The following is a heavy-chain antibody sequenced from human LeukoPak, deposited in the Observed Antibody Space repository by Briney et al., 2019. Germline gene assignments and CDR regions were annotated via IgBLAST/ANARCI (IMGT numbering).Heavy chain of an antibody. CDR3: ARLSSGSFDY. D-gene: IGHD1-26*01. CDR1: GDSISSYY. J-gene: IGHJ4*02. CDR2: IYYSGST. V-gene: IGHV4-59*08. Sequence: SETLSLTCTVSGDSISSYYWSWIRQPPGKGLEWIGYIYYSGSTNYNPSLKSRVTISVDTSKNQFSLKLSSVTAADTAVYYCARLSSGSFDYWGQGTLVTVSS.